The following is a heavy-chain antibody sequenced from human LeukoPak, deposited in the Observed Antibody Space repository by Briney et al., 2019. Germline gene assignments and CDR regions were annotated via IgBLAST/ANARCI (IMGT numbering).Heavy chain of an antibody. V-gene: IGHV3-23*01. D-gene: IGHD3-9*01. CDR1: GFTFSTYD. J-gene: IGHJ4*02. CDR3: AKTLTGYYTLDY. Sequence: GGSLTLSCAASGFTFSTYDMSWVRPAPGKGLAWVSTISDGGGRTNYADPVKGRFTISRDNSKNTLYLQMNSLRADDTAVYYCAKTLTGYYTLDYWGQGTLVTVSS. CDR2: ISDGGGRT.